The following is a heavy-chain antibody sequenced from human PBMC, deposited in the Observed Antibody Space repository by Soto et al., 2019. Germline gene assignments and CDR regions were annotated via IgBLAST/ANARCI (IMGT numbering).Heavy chain of an antibody. Sequence: GESLKISCKGSGYSFTSYWISWVRQMPGKGLEWMGRIDPSDSYTNYSPSFQGHVTISADKSISTAYLQWSSLKASDTAMYYCARRRVINPNYYYGMDVWGQGTTVTVSS. V-gene: IGHV5-10-1*01. D-gene: IGHD3-22*01. CDR2: IDPSDSYT. J-gene: IGHJ6*02. CDR3: ARRRVINPNYYYGMDV. CDR1: GYSFTSYW.